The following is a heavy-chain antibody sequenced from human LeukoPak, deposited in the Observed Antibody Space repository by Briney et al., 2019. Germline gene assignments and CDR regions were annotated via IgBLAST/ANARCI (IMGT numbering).Heavy chain of an antibody. V-gene: IGHV4-34*01. CDR1: GGSFSGYY. CDR2: INHSGST. J-gene: IGHJ3*02. Sequence: PSETLSLTCAVYGGSFSGYYWSWIRQPPGKGLEWIGEINHSGSTNYNPSLKSRVTISVDTSKNQFSLKLSSVTAADTAVYYCARRSRPVYPLSRGAVAGTYAFDIWGQGTMVTVSS. D-gene: IGHD6-19*01. CDR3: ARRSRPVYPLSRGAVAGTYAFDI.